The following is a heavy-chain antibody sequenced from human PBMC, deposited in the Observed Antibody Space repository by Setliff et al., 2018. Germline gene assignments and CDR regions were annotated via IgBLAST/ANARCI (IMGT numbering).Heavy chain of an antibody. CDR1: GFTFTNAW. CDR2: IKGKTDGLTT. J-gene: IGHJ4*02. D-gene: IGHD2-15*01. V-gene: IGHV3-15*07. Sequence: PGGSLRLSCAASGFTFTNAWMNWVRQAPGKGLEWVGRIKGKTDGLTTDYAAPVKGRFTISRDNSKNTLYLQMNSLRAEDTAVYYCAKDDAGYCSGGSCYAPFDYWGQGAQVTVSS. CDR3: AKDDAGYCSGGSCYAPFDY.